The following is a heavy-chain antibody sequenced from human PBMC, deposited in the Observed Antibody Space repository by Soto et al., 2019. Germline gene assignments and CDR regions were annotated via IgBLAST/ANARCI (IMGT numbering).Heavy chain of an antibody. Sequence: GXSLKISCKGSGYSFTSYWIGWVRQMPGKGLEWMGIIYPGDSDTRYSPSFQGQVTISADKSISTAYLQWSSLKASDTAMYYCARLQAEPYDFWSGHKYYYYYGMDVWGQGTTVTVSS. J-gene: IGHJ6*02. V-gene: IGHV5-51*01. CDR2: IYPGDSDT. D-gene: IGHD3-3*01. CDR3: ARLQAEPYDFWSGHKYYYYYGMDV. CDR1: GYSFTSYW.